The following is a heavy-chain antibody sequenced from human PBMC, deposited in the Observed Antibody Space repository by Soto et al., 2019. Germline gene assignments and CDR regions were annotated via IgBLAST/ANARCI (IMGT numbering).Heavy chain of an antibody. CDR1: GFTVSSNY. D-gene: IGHD6-13*01. V-gene: IGHV3-66*01. Sequence: EVQLVESGGGLVQPGGSLRLSCAASGFTVSSNYMSWVRQAPGKGLEWVSVIYSGGSTYYADSVKGRFTISRDNSKXTXXLQMNILRAEDTAVYYCQCSSWYVGNYYYYYGMDVWGQGTTVTVSS. CDR3: QCSSWYVGNYYYYYGMDV. CDR2: IYSGGST. J-gene: IGHJ6*02.